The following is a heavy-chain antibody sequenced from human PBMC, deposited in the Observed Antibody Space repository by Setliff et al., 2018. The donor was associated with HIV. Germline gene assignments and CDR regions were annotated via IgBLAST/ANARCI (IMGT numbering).Heavy chain of an antibody. J-gene: IGHJ4*02. V-gene: IGHV3-48*03. CDR2: IDSSGGIK. CDR3: AREQGRRVEY. Sequence: GGSLRLSCAASGFRFSYYGMNWVRDVPGKGLEWLSYIDSSGGIKSYADSVKGRFTVSRDNAENSLFLQMNSLRVEDTALYCAREQGRRVEYWGQGTQVTVSS. CDR1: GFRFSYYG.